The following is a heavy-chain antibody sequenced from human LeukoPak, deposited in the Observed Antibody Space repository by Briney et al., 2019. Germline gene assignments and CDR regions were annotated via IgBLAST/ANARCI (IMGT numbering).Heavy chain of an antibody. Sequence: TLSLTCTVSGGSISSGGYYWSWIRQHPGKGLEWIAYMYSSGSTYYNPSLKSRITISLDTSKTQFSLKLSSVTAADTAVYYCARTKPLAAAGGAFDIWGQGTMATVSS. D-gene: IGHD6-13*01. CDR2: MYSSGST. J-gene: IGHJ3*02. V-gene: IGHV4-31*03. CDR3: ARTKPLAAAGGAFDI. CDR1: GGSISSGGYY.